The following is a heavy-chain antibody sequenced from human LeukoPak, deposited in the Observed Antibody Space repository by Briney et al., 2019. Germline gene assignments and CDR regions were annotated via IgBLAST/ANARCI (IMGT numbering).Heavy chain of an antibody. V-gene: IGHV3-23*01. CDR1: GFTFSSHA. CDR3: AKRPTGHFDY. CDR2: ISGSGGNT. J-gene: IGHJ4*02. D-gene: IGHD3-9*01. Sequence: GGSLRLSCAASGFTFSSHAMSWVRQAPGKGLEWVSAISGSGGNTYYADSVKGRFTISRDNSKNTLYLQMNSLRAEDTAVYYCAKRPTGHFDYWGQGTLVTVSS.